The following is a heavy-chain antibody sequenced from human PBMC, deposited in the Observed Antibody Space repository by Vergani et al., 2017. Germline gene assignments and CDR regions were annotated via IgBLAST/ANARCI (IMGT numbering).Heavy chain of an antibody. V-gene: IGHV1-46*01. D-gene: IGHD6-6*01. CDR2: INPSGGST. J-gene: IGHJ6*03. CDR1: GYTFTSYY. CDR3: ARGGSIAAPSYLYYFYMDV. Sequence: QVQLVQSGAEVKKPGASVKVSCKASGYTFTSYYMHWVRQAPGQGLEWMGIINPSGGSTSYAQKFQGRVTMTRDTSTSTAYMELRGLRSDDTAVYYCARGGSIAAPSYLYYFYMDVWGKGTSVTVSS.